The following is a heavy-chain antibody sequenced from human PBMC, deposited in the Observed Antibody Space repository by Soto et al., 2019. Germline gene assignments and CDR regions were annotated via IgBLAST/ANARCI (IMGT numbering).Heavy chain of an antibody. D-gene: IGHD2-2*01. CDR3: ARLSRDYCSSTSCLYYFDY. Sequence: QLQLQESGPGLVKPSETLSLTCTVSGGSISSSSYYWGWIRQPPGKGLEWIGSIYYSGSTYYNPSLKSRVTISVDTSKNQFSLKLSSVTAADTAVYYCARLSRDYCSSTSCLYYFDYWGQGTLVTVSS. V-gene: IGHV4-39*01. CDR2: IYYSGST. CDR1: GGSISSSSYY. J-gene: IGHJ4*02.